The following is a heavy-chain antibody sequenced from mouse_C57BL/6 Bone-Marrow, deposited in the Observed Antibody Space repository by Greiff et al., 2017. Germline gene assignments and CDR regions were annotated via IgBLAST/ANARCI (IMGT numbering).Heavy chain of an antibody. CDR3: ASTGCAY. Sequence: VQLQQPGAELVRPGTSVKLSCKASGYPFTSYWMHWVKQRPGQGLEWIGVIDPSDSYTNYNQKFKGKATLTVDTPSSTAYMELSRLTSEDSAVYYCASTGCAYWGQGTLVTVSA. V-gene: IGHV1-59*01. CDR2: IDPSDSYT. D-gene: IGHD4-1*02. J-gene: IGHJ3*01. CDR1: GYPFTSYW.